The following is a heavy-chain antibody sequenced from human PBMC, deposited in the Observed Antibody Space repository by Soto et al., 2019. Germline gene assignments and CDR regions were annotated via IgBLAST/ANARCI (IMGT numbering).Heavy chain of an antibody. CDR3: FSFTSKS. Sequence: GGSLRLSCAASGFTVGSNYMSWVRQAPGKGLEWVSVIYSGGGTNYADSVKDRFTISRDNSKNTLYLQMNSLRAEDTAVYYCFSFTSKSWGQGTLVTVSS. V-gene: IGHV3-66*01. CDR1: GFTVGSNY. J-gene: IGHJ5*02. CDR2: IYSGGGT.